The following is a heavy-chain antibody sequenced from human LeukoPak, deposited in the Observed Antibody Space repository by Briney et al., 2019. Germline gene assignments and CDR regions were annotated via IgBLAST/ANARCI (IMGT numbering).Heavy chain of an antibody. V-gene: IGHV1-18*01. CDR2: ISAYNGNT. CDR1: GYTFTIYG. J-gene: IGHJ4*02. D-gene: IGHD3-22*01. CDR3: ARDLGYYDSSGYIKFDY. Sequence: ASVNVSCKASGYTFTIYGISWVRQAPGRGLEWMGWISAYNGNTNYAQKLQGRVTMTTDTSTSTAYMELRSLRSDDTAVYYCARDLGYYDSSGYIKFDYWGQGTLVTVSS.